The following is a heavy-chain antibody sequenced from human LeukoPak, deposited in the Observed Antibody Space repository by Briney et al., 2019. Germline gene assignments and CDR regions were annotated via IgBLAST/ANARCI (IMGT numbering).Heavy chain of an antibody. D-gene: IGHD3-10*01. V-gene: IGHV3-9*01. CDR2: ISWNSGSI. CDR1: GFTFDDYA. CDR3: AKDPTSGSYYAYYFGY. Sequence: GGSLRLSCAASGFTFDDYAMHWVRQAPGKGLEWVSGISWNSGSIGYADSVKGRFTISRDNAKNSLYLQMNSLRAEDTALYYCAKDPTSGSYYAYYFGYWGQGTLVTVSS. J-gene: IGHJ4*02.